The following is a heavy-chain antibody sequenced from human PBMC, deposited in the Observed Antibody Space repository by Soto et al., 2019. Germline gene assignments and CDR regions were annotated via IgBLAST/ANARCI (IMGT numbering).Heavy chain of an antibody. D-gene: IGHD5-12*01. CDR1: GGSISSYY. Sequence: QVQLQESGPGLVKPSETLSLTCTVSGGSISSYYWSWIRQPPGKGLEWIGYIYYSGSTNYNPSLKSRVTISGDTAKNQVSLKLSSVTAADTAVYYCAGGTHVDIKVYGMDVWGQGTTVTVSS. CDR2: IYYSGST. J-gene: IGHJ6*02. V-gene: IGHV4-59*01. CDR3: AGGTHVDIKVYGMDV.